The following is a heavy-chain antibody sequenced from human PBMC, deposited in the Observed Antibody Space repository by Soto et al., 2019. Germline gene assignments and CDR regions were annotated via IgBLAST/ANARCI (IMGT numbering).Heavy chain of an antibody. CDR3: TTGSVAGV. Sequence: EVQLVESGGGLEKPGGSLRLSCAASGFSFSNAWMNWVRQAPGKGLEWVGRIKRKIDGEATDYAGPVKGRFTVFRDDSKSALYLQMNTLKGDDTAVYYCTTGSVAGVWGQGTTVTVS. V-gene: IGHV3-15*07. J-gene: IGHJ6*02. CDR1: GFSFSNAW. CDR2: IKRKIDGEAT.